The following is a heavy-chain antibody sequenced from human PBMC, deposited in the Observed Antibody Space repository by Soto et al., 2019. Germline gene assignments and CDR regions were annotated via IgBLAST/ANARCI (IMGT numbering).Heavy chain of an antibody. CDR2: IYYSGST. D-gene: IGHD3-3*01. Sequence: SETLSLTCTVSGGSISSSSYYWGWIRQPPGKGLEWIGSIYYSGSTYYNPSLKSRVTISVDTSKNQFSLKLSSVTAADTAVYYCARPQDDFWSGYGYNWFDPWGQGTLVTVSS. J-gene: IGHJ5*02. CDR3: ARPQDDFWSGYGYNWFDP. CDR1: GGSISSSSYY. V-gene: IGHV4-39*01.